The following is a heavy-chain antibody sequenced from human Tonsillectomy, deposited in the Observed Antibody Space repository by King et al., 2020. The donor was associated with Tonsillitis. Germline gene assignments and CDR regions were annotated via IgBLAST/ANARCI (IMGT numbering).Heavy chain of an antibody. CDR3: ARGYYASGYDAFDI. V-gene: IGHV3-66*01. Sequence: EVQLVESGGGLVQPGGSLRLSCAASGFTVSSNYMNWVRQAPGKGLEWVSVIYSGGSTYYADSVRGRFTISRDNSKNTLSLQMNSLRTEDTAVYYCARGYYASGYDAFDIWGQGTMVTVSS. CDR2: IYSGGST. D-gene: IGHD3-10*01. J-gene: IGHJ3*02. CDR1: GFTVSSNY.